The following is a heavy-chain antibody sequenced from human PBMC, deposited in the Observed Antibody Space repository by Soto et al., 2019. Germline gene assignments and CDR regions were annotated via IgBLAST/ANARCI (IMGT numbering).Heavy chain of an antibody. Sequence: SGPTLVNPTQTLTLTCTFSGFSLSTSGVGVGWIRQPPGKALEWLALIYWDDDKRYSPSLKSRLTITKDTSKNQVVLTMTNMDPVDTATYYCAHRPILGYCSGGSCDTIEYFQHWGQGTLITVSS. CDR3: AHRPILGYCSGGSCDTIEYFQH. J-gene: IGHJ1*01. V-gene: IGHV2-5*02. CDR2: IYWDDDK. CDR1: GFSLSTSGVG. D-gene: IGHD2-15*01.